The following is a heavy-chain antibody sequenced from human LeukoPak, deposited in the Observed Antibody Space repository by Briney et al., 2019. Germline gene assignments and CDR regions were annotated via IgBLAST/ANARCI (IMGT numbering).Heavy chain of an antibody. Sequence: PGGSLRLSCAASGFTFNTYAMSWVRQAPGKGLQWVSTVSGSGAGTFYGDSVKGRFTISRDNSNNTLFLQMNSLSADDTAVYFCAKGPRAGLRYWYFDLWGRGSLVTVSS. CDR2: VSGSGAGT. J-gene: IGHJ2*01. D-gene: IGHD2-21*02. CDR3: AKGPRAGLRYWYFDL. V-gene: IGHV3-23*01. CDR1: GFTFNTYA.